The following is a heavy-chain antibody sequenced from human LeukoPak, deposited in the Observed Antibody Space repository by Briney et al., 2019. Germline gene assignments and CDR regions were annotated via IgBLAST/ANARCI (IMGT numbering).Heavy chain of an antibody. V-gene: IGHV3-7*04. CDR1: RFDLSAYT. Sequence: GGSLRLSCAPSRFDLSAYTMNWVRQAPGKGLEWVADIRQDGESKYYVASVKGRFTISRDDAKNSVYLQMNSLRAEDTAVYYCARVVLLGYCSGGSCRDYYYYYYGMDVWGQGTTVTVSS. CDR3: ARVVLLGYCSGGSCRDYYYYYYGMDV. CDR2: IRQDGESK. D-gene: IGHD2-15*01. J-gene: IGHJ6*02.